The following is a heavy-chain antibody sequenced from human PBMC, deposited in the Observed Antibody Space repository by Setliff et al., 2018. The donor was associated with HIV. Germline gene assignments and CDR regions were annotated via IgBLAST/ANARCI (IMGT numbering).Heavy chain of an antibody. CDR3: ARFDVTPMTTRDY. CDR1: GASFTDYY. D-gene: IGHD4-17*01. J-gene: IGHJ4*02. V-gene: IGHV4-34*01. CDR2: IHHTGHI. Sequence: SRTLSLTCAFYGASFTDYYWNWIRQPPGKGLEWIGEIHHTGHINYNPSFKSRVTMSLDMSTNQFSLKMASMTAADSAVYYCARFDVTPMTTRDYWGQGTQVTVSS.